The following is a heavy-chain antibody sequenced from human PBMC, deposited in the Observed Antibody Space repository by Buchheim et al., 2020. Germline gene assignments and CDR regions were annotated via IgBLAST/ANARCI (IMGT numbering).Heavy chain of an antibody. J-gene: IGHJ6*03. CDR2: ISGSGGST. CDR3: AKGSLGYCSSTSCYTPAYYYYYMDV. V-gene: IGHV3-23*01. D-gene: IGHD2-2*02. CDR1: GFTFSSYA. Sequence: EVQLLESGGGLVQPGGSLRLSCAASGFTFSSYAMSWVRQAPGKGLEWVSAISGSGGSTYYADSVKGRVTISRDNSKNTLHLQMNSLRAEDTAVYYCAKGSLGYCSSTSCYTPAYYYYYMDVWGKGTT.